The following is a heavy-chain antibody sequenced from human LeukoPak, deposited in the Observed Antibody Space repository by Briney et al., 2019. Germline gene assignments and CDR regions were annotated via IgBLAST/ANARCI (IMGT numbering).Heavy chain of an antibody. D-gene: IGHD3-22*01. CDR2: IYHSGST. V-gene: IGHV4-30-2*01. J-gene: IGHJ4*02. CDR1: GGSISSGGYS. CDR3: ARGPYYYDSGGYGFDY. Sequence: SETLSLTCAVSGGSISSGGYSWSWIRQPPGKGLEWIGYIYHSGSTYYNPSLKSRVTISVDRSKNQFSLKLSSVTAADTAVYYCARGPYYYDSGGYGFDYWGQGTLVTVSS.